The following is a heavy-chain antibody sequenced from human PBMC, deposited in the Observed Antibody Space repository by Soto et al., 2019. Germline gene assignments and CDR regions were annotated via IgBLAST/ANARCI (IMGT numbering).Heavy chain of an antibody. V-gene: IGHV3-30*18. CDR3: AKDFQQQLVYYFDY. Sequence: HPGGSLRLSCAASGFTFSSYVMHWVRQAPGKGLEWVAVVSNDGSNKDYADSVKGRFTISRDNSKNTLYLQMNSLRAEDTAVYYCAKDFQQQLVYYFDYWGQGTLVTVSS. J-gene: IGHJ4*02. CDR2: VSNDGSNK. CDR1: GFTFSSYV. D-gene: IGHD6-13*01.